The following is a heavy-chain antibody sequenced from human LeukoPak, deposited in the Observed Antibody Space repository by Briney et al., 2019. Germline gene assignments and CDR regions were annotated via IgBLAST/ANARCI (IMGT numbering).Heavy chain of an antibody. CDR3: ANMGYSYAPGLFDP. V-gene: IGHV4-39*07. Sequence: SETLSLTCAASGDSISTSNSYWGWIRRPPGKGLEWVGSIYYSGNTYYNPSLKSRVTISVDTSKNQFSLKLTSVTAADTAVYYCANMGYSYAPGLFDPWGQGTPVTVSS. CDR1: GDSISTSNSY. J-gene: IGHJ5*02. CDR2: IYYSGNT. D-gene: IGHD5-18*01.